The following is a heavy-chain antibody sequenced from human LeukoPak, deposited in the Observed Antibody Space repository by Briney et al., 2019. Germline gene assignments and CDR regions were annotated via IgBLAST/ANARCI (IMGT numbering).Heavy chain of an antibody. D-gene: IGHD6-13*01. CDR3: GGDRGAAAADY. CDR2: LNGDGSRT. V-gene: IGHV3-74*01. Sequence: PGGSLRLSCAASGFTFSSHSMHWVRQVPGKGLVWVSCLNGDGSRTSYADSVKGRFTISRDNAKHTLYLQLNSLRAEDTAVYCCGGDRGAAAADYWGQGTLVTVSS. J-gene: IGHJ4*02. CDR1: GFTFSSHS.